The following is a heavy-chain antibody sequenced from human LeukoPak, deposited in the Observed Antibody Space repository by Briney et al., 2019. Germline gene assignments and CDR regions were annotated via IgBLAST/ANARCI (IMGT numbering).Heavy chain of an antibody. CDR2: ISSSSSYI. D-gene: IGHD6-13*01. CDR1: GFTFSSYS. CDR3: ARDIAAAGIDGGADY. J-gene: IGHJ4*02. V-gene: IGHV3-21*01. Sequence: GGSLRLSCAASGFTFSSYSMNWVRQAPGKGPEWVSSISSSSSYIYYADSVKGRFTISRDNAKNSLYLQMNSLRAEDTAVYYCARDIAAAGIDGGADYWGQGTLSPSPQ.